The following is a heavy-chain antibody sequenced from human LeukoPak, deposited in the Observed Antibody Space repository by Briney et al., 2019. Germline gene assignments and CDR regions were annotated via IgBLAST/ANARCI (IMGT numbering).Heavy chain of an antibody. CDR1: GGSISSYY. CDR3: ARHAYDFWSGYPDY. V-gene: IGHV4-59*08. J-gene: IGHJ4*02. D-gene: IGHD3-3*01. Sequence: SETLSLTCTVSGGSISSYYWSWVRQPPGKGLEWVGYIYYSGSTNYNPSPKSRVTISVDTSKNQFSLKLSSVTAADTAVYYCARHAYDFWSGYPDYWGQGTLVTVSS. CDR2: IYYSGST.